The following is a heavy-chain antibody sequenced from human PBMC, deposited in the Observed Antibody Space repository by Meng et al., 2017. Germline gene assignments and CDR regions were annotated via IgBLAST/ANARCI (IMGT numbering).Heavy chain of an antibody. V-gene: IGHV1-2*06. J-gene: IGHJ4*02. Sequence: QWQLGQSGGEVKKPGASVKVSCKASGYTFTGYYMHWVRQAPGQGLEWMGRINPNSGGKNYAQKFQGRVTMTRDTSISTAYMELSRLRSDDTAVYYCARDDYGDYFDYWGQGTLVTVSS. CDR2: INPNSGGK. D-gene: IGHD4-17*01. CDR3: ARDDYGDYFDY. CDR1: GYTFTGYY.